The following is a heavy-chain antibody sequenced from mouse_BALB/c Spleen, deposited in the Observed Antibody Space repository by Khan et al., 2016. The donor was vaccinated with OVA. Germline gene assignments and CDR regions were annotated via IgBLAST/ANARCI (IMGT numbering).Heavy chain of an antibody. J-gene: IGHJ2*01. CDR2: KRYNGST. Sequence: EVQLQESGPGLVKPSQSLSLTCTVTGYSITSGYGWNWNRQFPGNKLEWVGYKRYNGSTNYNPTLKSRTSITRDTSKNQFFLQLNSVTTEDAATYYCAGAARIKYWGQGTTLSVSS. D-gene: IGHD1-2*01. V-gene: IGHV3-1*02. CDR1: GYSITSGYG. CDR3: AGAARIKY.